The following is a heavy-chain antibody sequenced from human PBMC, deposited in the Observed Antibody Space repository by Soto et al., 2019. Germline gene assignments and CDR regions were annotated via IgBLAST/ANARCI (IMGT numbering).Heavy chain of an antibody. J-gene: IGHJ4*02. V-gene: IGHV3-30*18. CDR1: EFTFSSYG. D-gene: IGHD1-1*01. CDR3: AKDLRERSRSFPAY. Sequence: PGGSLRLSCAASEFTFSSYGMHWVRQAPGKGLEWVAVISYDGSNKYYADSVKGRFTISRDNSKNTLYLQMNSLRADDTAVYFCAKDLRERSRSFPAYWGQGTLVTVSS. CDR2: ISYDGSNK.